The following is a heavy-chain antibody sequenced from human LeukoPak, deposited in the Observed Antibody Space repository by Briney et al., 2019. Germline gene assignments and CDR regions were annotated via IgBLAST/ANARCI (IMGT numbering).Heavy chain of an antibody. CDR2: IIHIFGTA. Sequence: SVKVSCKASGGTFSSYAISWVRQAPGQGLEWMGVIIHIFGTANYAQKFQGRVRITAAESTSTAYMALSSLRSEDTAVYYCARDGGDPYYYGSGSPALTFWGQGTLVTVSS. V-gene: IGHV1-69*01. CDR1: GGTFSSYA. CDR3: ARDGGDPYYYGSGSPALTF. D-gene: IGHD3-10*01. J-gene: IGHJ4*02.